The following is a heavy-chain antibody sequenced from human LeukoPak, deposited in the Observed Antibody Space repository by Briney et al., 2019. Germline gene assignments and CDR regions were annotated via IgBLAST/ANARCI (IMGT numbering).Heavy chain of an antibody. D-gene: IGHD6-19*01. CDR2: IYYRGST. Sequence: SETLSLTCTVSGGSISSSSYYWGWIRQPPGKGLEWIGSIYYRGSTYYNPSLKSRVTISVDTSKNQFSLKLSSVTAADTAVYYCARRDSSGWYDAFDIWGQGTMVTVSS. CDR3: ARRDSSGWYDAFDI. CDR1: GGSISSSSYY. J-gene: IGHJ3*02. V-gene: IGHV4-39*01.